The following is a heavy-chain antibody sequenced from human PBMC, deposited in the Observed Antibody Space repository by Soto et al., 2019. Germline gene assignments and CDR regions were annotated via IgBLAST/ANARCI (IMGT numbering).Heavy chain of an antibody. CDR3: AKTINYDSWSGYRTFDY. D-gene: IGHD3-3*01. CDR1: GFTFSIYA. V-gene: IGHV3-23*01. Sequence: EVQLLESGGGLVQPGGSLRLSCAASGFTFSIYAMSWVRQAPGKGLEWVSAISGSGGSTYYADSVKGRFTISRDNSKNTLYLQMNSLRAEDTAVYYCAKTINYDSWSGYRTFDYWGQGTLVTVSS. J-gene: IGHJ4*02. CDR2: ISGSGGST.